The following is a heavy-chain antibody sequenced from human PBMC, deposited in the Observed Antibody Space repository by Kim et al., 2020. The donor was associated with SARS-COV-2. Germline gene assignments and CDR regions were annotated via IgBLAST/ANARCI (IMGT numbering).Heavy chain of an antibody. J-gene: IGHJ4*02. CDR1: GGSISSSSYY. CDR3: ARRYYDILTGYFDY. V-gene: IGHV4-39*01. D-gene: IGHD3-9*01. CDR2: IYYSGST. Sequence: SETLSLTCTVSGGSISSSSYYWGWIRQPPGKGLEWIGSIYYSGSTYYNPSLKSRVTISVDTSKNQFSLKLSSVTAADTAVYYCARRYYDILTGYFDYWGQGTLVTVSS.